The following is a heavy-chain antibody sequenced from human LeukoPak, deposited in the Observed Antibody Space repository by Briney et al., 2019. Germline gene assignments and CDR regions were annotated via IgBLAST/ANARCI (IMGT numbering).Heavy chain of an antibody. D-gene: IGHD2-2*01. CDR2: ISYDGSNK. CDR1: GFTFSSYA. Sequence: GRSLRLSCAASGFTFSSYAMHWVRQAPGKGLEWEAVISYDGSNKYYADSVKGRFTISRDNSKNTLYLQMNSLRAEDTAVYYCAKDPSLLYCSSTSCSPYGMDVWGKGTTVTVSS. CDR3: AKDPSLLYCSSTSCSPYGMDV. V-gene: IGHV3-30*18. J-gene: IGHJ6*04.